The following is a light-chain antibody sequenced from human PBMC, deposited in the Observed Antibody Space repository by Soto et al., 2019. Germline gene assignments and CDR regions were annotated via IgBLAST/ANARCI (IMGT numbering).Light chain of an antibody. CDR2: NTI. CDR3: AVCDDSLDGHAV. Sequence: SVLTQPPSASGTPGQRVSISCSGSSSNVGSNTVRWYQHLPGTAPRLLIYNTIHRPSGVPDRFSGSKSGTSASLAISGLQSEYEADYYCAVCDDSLDGHAVFGGGTQLTVL. V-gene: IGLV1-44*01. CDR1: SSNVGSNT. J-gene: IGLJ7*01.